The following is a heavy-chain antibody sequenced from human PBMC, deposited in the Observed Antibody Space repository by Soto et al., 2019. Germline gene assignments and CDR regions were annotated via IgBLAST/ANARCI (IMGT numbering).Heavy chain of an antibody. J-gene: IGHJ4*02. Sequence: EVRLLESGGGLVKPGGSLRLSCATSGLTFSNYAMSWVRQAPGGGLEWVSSMSGSSSTTYYADSVRGRFTISRDRSKNTLYLQMSSLRAEDTALYYCARDFYGGYTYGPGDYWGQGALVAVSS. CDR1: GLTFSNYA. CDR2: MSGSSSTT. D-gene: IGHD5-18*01. V-gene: IGHV3-23*01. CDR3: ARDFYGGYTYGPGDY.